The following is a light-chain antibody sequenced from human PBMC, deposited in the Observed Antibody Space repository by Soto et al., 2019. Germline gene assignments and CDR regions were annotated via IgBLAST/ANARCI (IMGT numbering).Light chain of an antibody. V-gene: IGKV3-20*01. CDR1: QSVRSSY. Sequence: EIVLTQSPGTLSLSPGERATLSCRAGQSVRSSYLAWYQQKPGQAPRLLIHGASSRATGIADRFSGSGSGTDFTLTISRLEPEDFAVYYCQLYGTSLKVFGQGTKVDI. CDR2: GAS. J-gene: IGKJ1*01. CDR3: QLYGTSLKV.